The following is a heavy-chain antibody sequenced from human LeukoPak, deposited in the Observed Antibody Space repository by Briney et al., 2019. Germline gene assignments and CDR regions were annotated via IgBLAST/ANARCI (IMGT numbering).Heavy chain of an antibody. V-gene: IGHV3-30*03. J-gene: IGHJ4*02. Sequence: GGSLRLSCAASGFTFSSYGMHWVRQAPGKGLEWVAVISYDGSNKYYADSVKGRFTISRDNSKNTLYLQMNSLRAEDTAVYYCARWGATTRFAFDYWGQGTLVTVSS. CDR1: GFTFSSYG. D-gene: IGHD1-26*01. CDR2: ISYDGSNK. CDR3: ARWGATTRFAFDY.